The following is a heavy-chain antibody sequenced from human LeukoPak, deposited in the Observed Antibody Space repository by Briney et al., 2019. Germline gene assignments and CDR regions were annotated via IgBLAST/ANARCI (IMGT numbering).Heavy chain of an antibody. CDR1: RGSITTDY. J-gene: IGHJ4*02. Sequence: SKTLSLTCTVSRGSITTDYWSWIRQPPGKELEWIGYIHYSVTTNYSPSLNSRVTISVDTSKNQFSLRLSSVTAADTAVYYCARVSSTTSAIRYWGQGTLVTVSS. V-gene: IGHV4-59*01. CDR2: IHYSVTT. D-gene: IGHD2-2*01. CDR3: ARVSSTTSAIRY.